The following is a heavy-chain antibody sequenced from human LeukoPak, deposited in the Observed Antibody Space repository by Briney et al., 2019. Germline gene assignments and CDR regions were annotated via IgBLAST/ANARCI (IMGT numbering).Heavy chain of an antibody. CDR1: GYTFTSYG. D-gene: IGHD3-3*01. CDR3: AKSRLSGINDAFDI. V-gene: IGHV1-18*04. CDR2: ISAYNGNT. J-gene: IGHJ3*02. Sequence: GASVKVSCKASGYTFTSYGISWVRQAPGQGLEWMGWISAYNGNTNYAQKLQGRVTMTTDTSTSTAYMELRSLRSDDTAVYYCAKSRLSGINDAFDIWGQGTIVTVSS.